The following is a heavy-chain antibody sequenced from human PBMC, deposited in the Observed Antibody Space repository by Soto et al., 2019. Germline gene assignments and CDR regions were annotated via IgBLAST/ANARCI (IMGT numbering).Heavy chain of an antibody. D-gene: IGHD3-9*01. CDR2: IIPILGIA. J-gene: IGHJ4*02. V-gene: IGHV1-69*04. CDR1: GGTFSSYT. Sequence: SVKVSCKASGGTFSSYTISWVRQAPGQGLEWMGRIIPILGIANYAQKFQGRVTITADKSTSTAYTELSSLRSEDTAVYYCARDLDDILTGYSSPFDYWGQGTLVTVSS. CDR3: ARDLDDILTGYSSPFDY.